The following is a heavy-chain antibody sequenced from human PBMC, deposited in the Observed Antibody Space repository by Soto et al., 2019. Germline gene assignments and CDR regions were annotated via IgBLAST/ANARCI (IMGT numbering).Heavy chain of an antibody. D-gene: IGHD6-6*01. CDR3: AKCFRAARRPSVDYYYYMDV. J-gene: IGHJ6*03. CDR2: ISGSGGST. Sequence: GGSLRLSCAASGFTFSSYAMSWVRQAPGKGLEWVSAISGSGGSTYYADSVKGRFTISRDNSKNTLYLQMNSLRAEDTAVYYCAKCFRAARRPSVDYYYYMDVWGKGTTVTVSS. V-gene: IGHV3-23*01. CDR1: GFTFSSYA.